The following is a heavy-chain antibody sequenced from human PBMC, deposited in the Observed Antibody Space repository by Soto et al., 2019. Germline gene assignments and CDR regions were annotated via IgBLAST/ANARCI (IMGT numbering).Heavy chain of an antibody. V-gene: IGHV1-3*01. CDR2: INSGNGNI. J-gene: IGHJ6*02. CDR3: ARVGQWGGMDV. CDR1: GYTFTSYA. Sequence: ASVKVSCKASGYTFTSYAIHWVRQAPAQGLEWLGWINSGNGNIKYSQTFQGRVTITRDTSANTAYMELSSLRSEDTAVYYCARVGQWGGMDVWGQGTTVTVSS. D-gene: IGHD1-26*01.